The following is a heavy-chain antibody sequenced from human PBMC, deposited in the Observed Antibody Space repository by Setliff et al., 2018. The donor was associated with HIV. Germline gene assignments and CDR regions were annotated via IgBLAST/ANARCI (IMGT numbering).Heavy chain of an antibody. CDR3: VRWHPPYGFWEEDY. CDR1: GGSFTDIGGSFTDYY. J-gene: IGHJ4*02. V-gene: IGHV4-34*01. Sequence: PSETLSLTCAVFGGSFTDIGGSFTDYYWIWIRQPPGKGLDWIGEINHSGSTHYNPSLKSRFTISVDTSKNQFSLKLKSVTAADTAVYYCVRWHPPYGFWEEDYWGQGTLVTVSS. CDR2: INHSGST. D-gene: IGHD3-10*01.